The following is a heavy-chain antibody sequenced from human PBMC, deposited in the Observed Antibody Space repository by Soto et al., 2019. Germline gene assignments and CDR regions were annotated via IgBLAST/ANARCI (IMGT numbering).Heavy chain of an antibody. CDR3: ARHLNYYDSSGYDLYDY. V-gene: IGHV4-39*01. CDR2: IYYSGST. Sequence: PXGTLSLTLTVSGGSISSSSYYGGWIRQPPGKGLEWIGSIYYSGSTYYNPSLKSRVTISVDTSKNQFSLKLSSVTAADTAVYYCARHLNYYDSSGYDLYDYWGQGTLVTVSS. J-gene: IGHJ4*02. D-gene: IGHD3-22*01. CDR1: GGSISSSSYY.